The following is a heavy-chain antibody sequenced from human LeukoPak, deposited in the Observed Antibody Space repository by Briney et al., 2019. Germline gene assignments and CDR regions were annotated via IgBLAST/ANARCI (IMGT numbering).Heavy chain of an antibody. Sequence: QAWGSLRLSCTTSGFTFGDYALSWVRQAPGKGLEWVGFIRSKTYGGTTEYAASVKGRFTISRDDSKSIAYLQMNSLKTEDTAVYYCTRGGDYYASGNYYYYMAVWGIGTTVTISS. CDR3: TRGGDYYASGNYYYYMAV. J-gene: IGHJ6*03. CDR1: GFTFGDYA. V-gene: IGHV3-49*04. CDR2: IRSKTYGGTT. D-gene: IGHD3-10*01.